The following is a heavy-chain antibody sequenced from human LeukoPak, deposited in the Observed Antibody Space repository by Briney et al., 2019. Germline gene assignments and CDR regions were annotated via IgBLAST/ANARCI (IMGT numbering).Heavy chain of an antibody. J-gene: IGHJ4*02. CDR2: INPNSGGT. V-gene: IGHV1-2*02. Sequence: ASVKVSCKASGYTFTGYYMHWVRQAPGQGLEWMGWINPNSGGTNYAQKFQGRVTMTRDTSISTAYMELSRLRSDDTAVYYCAREVDIVATEDYWGQGTLVTVSS. D-gene: IGHD5-12*01. CDR1: GYTFTGYY. CDR3: AREVDIVATEDY.